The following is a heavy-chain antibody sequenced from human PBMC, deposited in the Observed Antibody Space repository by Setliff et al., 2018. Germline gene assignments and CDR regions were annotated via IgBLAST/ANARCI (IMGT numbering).Heavy chain of an antibody. V-gene: IGHV7-4-1*02. CDR2: INTNTGNP. CDR3: ARGEYTSLPSGVYYHMDV. D-gene: IGHD6-6*01. J-gene: IGHJ6*03. Sequence: ASVKVSCKTSRGTFSNYAISWVRQAPGQVLEWMGWINTNTGNPTYAQGFTGRFVFSLDTSVSTTYLQISSLKAEDTAVYYCARGEYTSLPSGVYYHMDVWGKGTTVTVSS. CDR1: RGTFSNYA.